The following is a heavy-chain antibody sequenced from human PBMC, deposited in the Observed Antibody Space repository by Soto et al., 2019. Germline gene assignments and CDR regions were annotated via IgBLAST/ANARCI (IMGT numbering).Heavy chain of an antibody. Sequence: SETLSLTCTVSGGSISSSSYYWGWIRQPPGKGLEWIGSIYYSGSTYYNPSLKSRVTISVDTSKNQFSLKLSSVTAADTAVYYCASRIVLVPAATHYYYGMDVWGQGTTVTVSS. J-gene: IGHJ6*02. V-gene: IGHV4-39*01. D-gene: IGHD2-2*01. CDR3: ASRIVLVPAATHYYYGMDV. CDR2: IYYSGST. CDR1: GGSISSSSYY.